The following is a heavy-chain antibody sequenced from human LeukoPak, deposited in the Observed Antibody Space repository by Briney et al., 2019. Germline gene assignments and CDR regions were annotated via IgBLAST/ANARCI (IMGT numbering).Heavy chain of an antibody. CDR2: IRYDGSNK. Sequence: GGSLRLSCAASGFTFSSYGMHWVRQAPGKGLEWVAFIRYDGSNKYYADSVKGRFTISRDNSKNTLYLQMNSLRAEDTAVYYCAKGAITMVRGVKVADYWGQGTLVTVSS. CDR3: AKGAITMVRGVKVADY. V-gene: IGHV3-30*02. J-gene: IGHJ4*02. D-gene: IGHD3-10*01. CDR1: GFTFSSYG.